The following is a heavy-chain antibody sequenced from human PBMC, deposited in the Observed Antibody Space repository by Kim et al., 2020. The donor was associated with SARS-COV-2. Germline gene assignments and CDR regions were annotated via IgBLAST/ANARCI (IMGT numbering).Heavy chain of an antibody. CDR2: IYSDGSGT. J-gene: IGHJ4*02. D-gene: IGHD3-22*01. CDR3: ARRAVDSSGTYYFDY. Sequence: GGSLRLSCAASGFTFSSYWMHWVRQAPGKGLVWVSRIYSDGSGTSYADSVKGRFTISRDNAKNTLYLQMNSLRAEDTALYYCARRAVDSSGTYYFDYWVQGTLVTVSS. CDR1: GFTFSSYW. V-gene: IGHV3-74*01.